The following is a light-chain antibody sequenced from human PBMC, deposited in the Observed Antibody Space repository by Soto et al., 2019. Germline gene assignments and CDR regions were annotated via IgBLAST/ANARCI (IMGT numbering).Light chain of an antibody. CDR2: EVS. J-gene: IGLJ3*02. V-gene: IGLV2-23*02. CDR1: SSDVGKHNL. Sequence: QSALTQPASVSGYPGQSITISCSGTSSDVGKHNLVSWYQQQTGKAPKLIISEVSRRPPGVSTRFSGSRSGNAASLTISGLQAVDEADYYCCSYADGGTWVFGGGTKLNVL. CDR3: CSYADGGTWV.